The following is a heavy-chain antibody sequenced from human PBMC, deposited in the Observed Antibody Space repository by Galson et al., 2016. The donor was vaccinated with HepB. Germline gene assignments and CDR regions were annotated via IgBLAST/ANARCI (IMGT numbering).Heavy chain of an antibody. D-gene: IGHD1-14*01. V-gene: IGHV3-48*01. Sequence: FLRLSCATSGFTFSGYHMYWVRQAPGKGLEWVSYIGSDSSAISYADSVKGRFTISRDNAKNSLYLQMNSLRAEDTAIYFCARDWNHGYDRDYWGQGTLVTVSS. CDR3: ARDWNHGYDRDY. J-gene: IGHJ4*02. CDR2: IGSDSSAI. CDR1: GFTFSGYH.